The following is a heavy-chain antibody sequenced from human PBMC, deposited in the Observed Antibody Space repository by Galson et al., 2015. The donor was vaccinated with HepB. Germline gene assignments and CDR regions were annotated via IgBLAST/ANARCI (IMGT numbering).Heavy chain of an antibody. J-gene: IGHJ6*02. CDR3: AKDKYQLLLGWEDYYYGMDV. V-gene: IGHV3-23*01. CDR1: GFTFSSYA. Sequence: SLRLSCAASGFTFSSYAMSWVRQAPGKGLEWVSAISGSGGSTYYADSVKGRFTISRDNSKNTLYLQMNSLRAEDTAVYYCAKDKYQLLLGWEDYYYGMDVWGQGTTVTVSS. D-gene: IGHD2-2*01. CDR2: ISGSGGST.